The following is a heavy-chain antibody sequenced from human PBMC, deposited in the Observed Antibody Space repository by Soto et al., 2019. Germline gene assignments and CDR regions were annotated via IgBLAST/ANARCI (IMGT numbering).Heavy chain of an antibody. CDR1: GFTVSSNY. Sequence: EVQLVESGGSLVQPGGSLRLSCAASGFTVSSNYMSWVRQAPGKWLEWVSVIYSGGSTYYADSVKGRFTISRDNFKNTMYLQMNSLRAEDTAVYYCARGLYSGWHYFDYWGQGTLVTVSS. V-gene: IGHV3-66*01. CDR3: ARGLYSGWHYFDY. J-gene: IGHJ4*02. D-gene: IGHD5-12*01. CDR2: IYSGGST.